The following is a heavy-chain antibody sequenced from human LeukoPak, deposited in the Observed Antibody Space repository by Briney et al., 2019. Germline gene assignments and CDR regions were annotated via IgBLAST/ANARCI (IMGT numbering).Heavy chain of an antibody. D-gene: IGHD2-2*01. J-gene: IGHJ6*03. CDR1: GFTFSDYS. Sequence: HTGGSLRLSCAASGFTFSDYSMNWVRQAPGKGLEWVAVISYDGSNKYYADSVKGRFTISRNNSKNTLYLQMNSLRAEDTAVYYCARDGRYQLLLRQQYYYYYYMDVWGKGTTVTVSS. CDR3: ARDGRYQLLLRQQYYYYYYMDV. CDR2: ISYDGSNK. V-gene: IGHV3-30*03.